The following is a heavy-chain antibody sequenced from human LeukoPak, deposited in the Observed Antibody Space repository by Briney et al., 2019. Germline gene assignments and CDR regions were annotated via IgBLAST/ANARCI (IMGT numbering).Heavy chain of an antibody. CDR2: INPNSGGT. J-gene: IGHJ5*02. Sequence: GASVKVSCKASGYTFTSYYMHWVRQAPGQGLEWMGWINPNSGGTNYAQKFQGRVTMTRDTSISTAYMELSRLRSDDTAVYYCARDGDYGSWNDNWFDPWGQGTLVTVSS. V-gene: IGHV1-2*02. CDR1: GYTFTSYY. D-gene: IGHD3-10*01. CDR3: ARDGDYGSWNDNWFDP.